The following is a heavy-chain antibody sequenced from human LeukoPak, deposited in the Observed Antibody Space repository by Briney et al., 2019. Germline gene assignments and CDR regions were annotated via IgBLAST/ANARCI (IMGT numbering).Heavy chain of an antibody. V-gene: IGHV3-23*01. J-gene: IGHJ4*02. D-gene: IGHD6-6*01. Sequence: GGSLRLSCAASGFTFSGSWMTWVRQAPGKGLEWVSGISVSGDNTYYADSVKGRFTISRDNSRNTLYLQMNSLRAEDTAVYYCATAGRLSYYFDYWGQGTLVTVSS. CDR3: ATAGRLSYYFDY. CDR1: GFTFSGSW. CDR2: ISVSGDNT.